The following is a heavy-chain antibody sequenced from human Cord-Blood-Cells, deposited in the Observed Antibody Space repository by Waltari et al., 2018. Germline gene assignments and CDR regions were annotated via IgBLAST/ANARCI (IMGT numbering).Heavy chain of an antibody. CDR1: GGSFSGHY. D-gene: IGHD1-26*01. J-gene: IGHJ3*02. CDR3: ARGPGGSYDAFDI. Sequence: QVQLQQWGAGLLKPSETLSLTCAVYGGSFSGHYWSWIRQPPGKGLEWIGEINHSGSTNYNPSLKSRVTISVDASKNQFSLKLSSVTAADTAVYYCARGPGGSYDAFDIWGQGTMVTVSS. CDR2: INHSGST. V-gene: IGHV4-34*01.